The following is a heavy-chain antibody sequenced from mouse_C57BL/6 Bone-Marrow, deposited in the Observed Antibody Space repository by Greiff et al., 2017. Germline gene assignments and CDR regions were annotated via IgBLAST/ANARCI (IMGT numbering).Heavy chain of an antibody. CDR1: GYTFPSYW. CDR3: ARRRLRVPYYFDY. D-gene: IGHD1-1*01. V-gene: IGHV1-72*01. Sequence: VQLQQPGAELVKPGASVKLSCKASGYTFPSYWMHWVKQRPGRGLEWIGRIDPNSGGTKYNEKFKRKATLTVDKPSSAAYLQLSSLTSEDSAVYFCARRRLRVPYYFDYWGQGTTLTVSS. J-gene: IGHJ2*01. CDR2: IDPNSGGT.